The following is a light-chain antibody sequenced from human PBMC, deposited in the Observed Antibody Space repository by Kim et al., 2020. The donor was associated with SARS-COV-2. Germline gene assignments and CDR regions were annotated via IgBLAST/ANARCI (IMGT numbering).Light chain of an antibody. V-gene: IGKV1-39*01. CDR1: ESIASY. J-gene: IGKJ1*01. Sequence: DIQLTQSPSSLSASVGDRVTISCRASESIASYLSWYQQKPGKAPSLLIYAVSTLQTGVPSRFSGSGSGTYFTLTISSLQPEDFATYYCQESASTPNWALGQGTKVDIK. CDR3: QESASTPNWA. CDR2: AVS.